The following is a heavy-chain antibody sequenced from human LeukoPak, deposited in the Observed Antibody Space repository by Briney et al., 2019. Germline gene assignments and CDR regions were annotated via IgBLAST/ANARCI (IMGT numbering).Heavy chain of an antibody. J-gene: IGHJ6*02. Sequence: SETLSLTCTVSGGSISSGAYYWSWIRQPPGKGLEWIGYISYSGSTHYNPSLKSRVTISIDTSKNQFSLKLSSVTAADTAAYFCARHGKWQQNQLTYYYGMDVWGQGTTVTVSS. CDR3: ARHGKWQQNQLTYYYGMDV. CDR2: ISYSGST. D-gene: IGHD2-2*01. CDR1: GGSISSGAYY. V-gene: IGHV4-61*08.